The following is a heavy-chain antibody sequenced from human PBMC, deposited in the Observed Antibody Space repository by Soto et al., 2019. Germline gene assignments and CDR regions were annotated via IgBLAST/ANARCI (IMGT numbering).Heavy chain of an antibody. CDR1: GFSFSSYA. CDR3: TKEALGAHYYSISAHDY. J-gene: IGHJ4*02. D-gene: IGHD2-21*01. Sequence: PGGSLRLSCEVSGFSFSSYAMSWVRQSPGKGLEWVSVISGSGDRTLYADSVKGRFTISRGNSKHTVYLQMNSLRVEDTAVYYCTKEALGAHYYSISAHDYWGQGSLVTVSS. V-gene: IGHV3-23*01. CDR2: ISGSGDRT.